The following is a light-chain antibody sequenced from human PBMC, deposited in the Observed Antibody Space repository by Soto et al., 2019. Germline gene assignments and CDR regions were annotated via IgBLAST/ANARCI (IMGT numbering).Light chain of an antibody. V-gene: IGKV3-15*01. Sequence: EIGMTQSPATLSVSPGERATLSCRASQSVSSNLAWYQQKPGQAPRFLIYGASTRATGTPARFSGSGSGTEFTLTISSLQSEDFAVYYCQQYNDWWTFGQGTKVDIK. J-gene: IGKJ1*01. CDR3: QQYNDWWT. CDR1: QSVSSN. CDR2: GAS.